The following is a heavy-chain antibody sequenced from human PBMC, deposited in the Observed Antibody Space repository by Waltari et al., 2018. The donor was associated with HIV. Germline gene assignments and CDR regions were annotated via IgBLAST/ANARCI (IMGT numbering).Heavy chain of an antibody. CDR3: AGRDY. V-gene: IGHV4-4*07. CDR1: GAPISGYY. CDR2: VYTRGTL. Sequence: QVQVQESGPGLVKPSETLSLPCTVSGAPISGYYWSWLRQSAGGGLEWIGRVYTRGTLNYNPSLKSRVTMSRDTSKNQFSLKLTSVTAADTATYYCAGRDYWGQGILVTVSS. J-gene: IGHJ4*02.